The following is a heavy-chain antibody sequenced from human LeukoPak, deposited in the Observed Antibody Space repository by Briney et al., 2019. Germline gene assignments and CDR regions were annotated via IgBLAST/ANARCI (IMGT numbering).Heavy chain of an antibody. CDR3: ANDPQYDGFDI. J-gene: IGHJ3*02. CDR1: RFSINNFG. V-gene: IGHV3-23*05. CDR2: IDYSGHRT. Sequence: PGGSLRLSCAASRFSINNFGMAWVRQAPGKGLEWVSTIDYSGHRTHYADSVKGRFTISRDNSKNTVYLQMNILRAEDTAIYYCANDPQYDGFDIWGQGTMVTVSS.